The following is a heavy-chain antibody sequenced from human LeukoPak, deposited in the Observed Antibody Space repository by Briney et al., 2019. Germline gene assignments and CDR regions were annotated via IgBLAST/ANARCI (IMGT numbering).Heavy chain of an antibody. CDR3: ARIPNSAGFPNWFDP. CDR2: ISGSSDYI. CDR1: GFTFSTST. J-gene: IGHJ5*02. V-gene: IGHV3-21*01. Sequence: PGGSLRLSCAASGFTFSTSTINWFRQAPGKGLEWVSSISGSSDYIYYADSVKGRFTISTDNAKNSLYLQMNSLRAEDTAVYYCARIPNSAGFPNWFDPWGQGTLVTVSS. D-gene: IGHD6-19*01.